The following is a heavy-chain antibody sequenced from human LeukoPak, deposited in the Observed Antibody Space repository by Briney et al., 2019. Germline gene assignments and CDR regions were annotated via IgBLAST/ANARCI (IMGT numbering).Heavy chain of an antibody. D-gene: IGHD2-2*01. CDR2: IYRSGTT. V-gene: IGHV4-38-2*01. CDR1: GYSISSGYY. Sequence: SETLSLTCAVSGYSISSGYYWGWIRQPPGKGLEWIVSIYRSGTTYYNPSLKSRVTISVDTSKNQFSLKLSSVTAADTAVYYCARGPAANFNYWGQGTLVTVPS. J-gene: IGHJ4*02. CDR3: ARGPAANFNY.